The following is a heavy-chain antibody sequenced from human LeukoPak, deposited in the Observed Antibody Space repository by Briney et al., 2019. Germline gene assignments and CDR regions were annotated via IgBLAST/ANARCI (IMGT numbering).Heavy chain of an antibody. J-gene: IGHJ4*02. CDR3: ARDQATREPGTFDY. CDR1: GHTFTSYY. Sequence: SVKVLCSSSGHTFTSYYMHWVREARGQGLEWMGDMNPNSGGTNYAQKFQGRVTMTRDTSISTAYMELSRLRSDDTAVYYCARDQATREPGTFDYWGQGTLVTVSS. V-gene: IGHV1-2*02. CDR2: MNPNSGGT. D-gene: IGHD1-14*01.